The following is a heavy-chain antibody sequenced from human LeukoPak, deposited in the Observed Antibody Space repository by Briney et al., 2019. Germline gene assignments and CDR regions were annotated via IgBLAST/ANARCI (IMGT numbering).Heavy chain of an antibody. CDR3: ARFGMDAAIDY. Sequence: GGSLRLSCAASGFTFSGYWMSWVHQAPGKGLEWVATIKQDASEKTYVDSVEGRFTSSRDNAKSSLFLQMDSLRAEDTAVYYCARFGMDAAIDYWGQGTTVTVSS. J-gene: IGHJ4*03. V-gene: IGHV3-7*01. CDR2: IKQDASEK. D-gene: IGHD2-15*01. CDR1: GFTFSGYW.